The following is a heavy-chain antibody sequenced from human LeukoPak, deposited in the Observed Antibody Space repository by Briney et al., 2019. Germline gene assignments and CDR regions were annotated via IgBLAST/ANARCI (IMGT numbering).Heavy chain of an antibody. CDR2: IYYSGST. CDR1: GGSISSSSYY. V-gene: IGHV4-39*01. D-gene: IGHD1-1*01. Sequence: SETLSLTCTVSGGSISSSSYYWGWIRQPPGKGLEWIGSIYYSGSTYYNPSLKSRVTISVDTSKNQFSLKLSSVTAADTAVYYCARARNWVEDFDYWGQGTLVTVSS. J-gene: IGHJ4*02. CDR3: ARARNWVEDFDY.